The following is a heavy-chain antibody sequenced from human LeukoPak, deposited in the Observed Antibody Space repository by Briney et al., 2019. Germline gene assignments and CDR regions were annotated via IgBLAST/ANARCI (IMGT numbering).Heavy chain of an antibody. Sequence: SETLSLTCAVYGGSFSGYYWSWIRQPPGKGLEWIGEINHSGSTNYNPSLKSRVTISVDTSKNQFSLKLSSVTAADTAVYYCARGLMVAAWSGYYDPFEFDYWGQGTLVTVSS. CDR2: INHSGST. CDR3: ARGLMVAAWSGYYDPFEFDY. V-gene: IGHV4-34*01. CDR1: GGSFSGYY. D-gene: IGHD3-3*01. J-gene: IGHJ4*02.